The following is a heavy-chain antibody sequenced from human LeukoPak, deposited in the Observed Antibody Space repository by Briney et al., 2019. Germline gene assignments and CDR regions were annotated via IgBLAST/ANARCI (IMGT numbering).Heavy chain of an antibody. J-gene: IGHJ4*02. D-gene: IGHD6-13*01. Sequence: PSETLSLTCTVSGGSISSYYWSWIRQPAGKGLEWIGHIYNSGSTNYNPSLKGRVTMSVATSKNQFSLHLSSVTAADTAVYYCARSAFLVTAPGLYYFDYWGQGTLVTASS. V-gene: IGHV4-4*07. CDR2: IYNSGST. CDR3: ARSAFLVTAPGLYYFDY. CDR1: GGSISSYY.